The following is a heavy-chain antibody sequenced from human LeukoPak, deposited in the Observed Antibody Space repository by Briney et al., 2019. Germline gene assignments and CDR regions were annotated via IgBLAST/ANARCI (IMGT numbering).Heavy chain of an antibody. V-gene: IGHV3-11*04. D-gene: IGHD3-22*01. CDR1: GFTFSDCY. CDR2: ISSSGSTI. CDR3: ARERTYYYDSSGYHNDY. Sequence: GGSLRLSCAASGFTFSDCYMSWIRQAPGKGLEWASYISSSGSTIYYADSVKGRFTISRDNAKNSLYLQMNSLRAEDTAVYYCARERTYYYDSSGYHNDYWGQGTLVTVSS. J-gene: IGHJ4*02.